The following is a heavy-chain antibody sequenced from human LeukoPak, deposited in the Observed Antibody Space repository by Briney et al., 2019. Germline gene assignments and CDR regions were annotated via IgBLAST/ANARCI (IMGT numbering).Heavy chain of an antibody. V-gene: IGHV5-51*01. CDR1: GYSFADYW. J-gene: IGHJ6*02. D-gene: IGHD2-8*02. Sequence: GESLKISCKGSGYSFADYWIGWVRQVPGQGLEWMGIIFPDDSQIKYSPSFEGQVTISADKSISTAYLQWSSLKASDTAIYYCARHGLTGCNSVACYRSFHYYGMDVWGQGTTVIVSS. CDR2: IFPDDSQI. CDR3: ARHGLTGCNSVACYRSFHYYGMDV.